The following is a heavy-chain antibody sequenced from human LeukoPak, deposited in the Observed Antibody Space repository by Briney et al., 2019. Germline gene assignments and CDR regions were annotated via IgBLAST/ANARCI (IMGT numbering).Heavy chain of an antibody. V-gene: IGHV3-23*01. CDR1: GFTFSSHG. CDR3: ARGPRFGELLWHWFDP. D-gene: IGHD3-10*01. J-gene: IGHJ5*02. Sequence: PGGSLRLSCAASGFTFSSHGTNWVRQAPGKGLEWVSGISPSGSISYYADSVKGRFTISRDNSKNTLYLQMNSLRAEDTAVYYCARGPRFGELLWHWFDPWGQGTLVTVSS. CDR2: ISPSGSIS.